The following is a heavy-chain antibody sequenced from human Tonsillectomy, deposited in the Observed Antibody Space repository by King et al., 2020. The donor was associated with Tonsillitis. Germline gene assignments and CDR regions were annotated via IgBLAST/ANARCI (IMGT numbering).Heavy chain of an antibody. CDR2: ISYDGSNK. CDR3: ARRAQLYDFWSGYYADY. D-gene: IGHD3-3*01. V-gene: IGHV3-30-3*01. J-gene: IGHJ4*02. CDR1: GFTFSNYA. Sequence: VQLVESGGGVVQPGTSLRLSCAASGFTFSNYAMHWVRQAPGKGLEWVAVISYDGSNKYHADSVNGRFTISRDNSKNTLYLQMNSLRAEDTAVYYCARRAQLYDFWSGYYADYWGQGTLVTVSS.